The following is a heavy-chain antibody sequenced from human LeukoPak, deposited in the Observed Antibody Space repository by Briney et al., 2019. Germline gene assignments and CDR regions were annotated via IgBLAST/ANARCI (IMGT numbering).Heavy chain of an antibody. CDR1: GFTFSSYA. J-gene: IGHJ4*02. CDR3: SKDSYYDSSGYYLN. Sequence: PGGSLRLSCAASGFTFSSYAMSWVRQAPGKGLEWVSAISGSGGSTYYADSVKGRFTISRDNSKNSLYLQMNSLRAEDTAVYYCSKDSYYDSSGYYLNGGQGTLVTVSS. CDR2: ISGSGGST. D-gene: IGHD3-22*01. V-gene: IGHV3-23*01.